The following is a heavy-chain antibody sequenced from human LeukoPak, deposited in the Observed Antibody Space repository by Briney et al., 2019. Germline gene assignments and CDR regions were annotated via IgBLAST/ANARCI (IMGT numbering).Heavy chain of an antibody. D-gene: IGHD3-22*01. CDR3: ARWYYYDSSGYSDAFDI. CDR1: GFTFSNYG. CDR2: ISGSGGST. Sequence: GGSLRLSCAASGFTFSNYGMSWVRQAPGRGLEGVSGISGSGGSTYYAASVKGRFTISRDNSKNTLYLQMNSLRAEDTAVYYCARWYYYDSSGYSDAFDIWGQGTMVTVSS. J-gene: IGHJ3*02. V-gene: IGHV3-23*01.